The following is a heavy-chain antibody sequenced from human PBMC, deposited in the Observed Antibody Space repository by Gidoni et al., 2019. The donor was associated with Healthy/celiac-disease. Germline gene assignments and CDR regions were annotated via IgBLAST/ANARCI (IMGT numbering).Heavy chain of an antibody. CDR3: ARGPTDTALDY. Sequence: QVQLQQWGAGLLKPSETLSLTCAVYGESFSGYYWSWIRQPPGKGLEWIGEINHSGSTNYNPSLKSRVTISVDTSKNQFSLKLSSVTAADTAVYYCARGPTDTALDYWGQGTLVTVSS. D-gene: IGHD5-18*01. CDR1: GESFSGYY. CDR2: INHSGST. V-gene: IGHV4-34*01. J-gene: IGHJ4*02.